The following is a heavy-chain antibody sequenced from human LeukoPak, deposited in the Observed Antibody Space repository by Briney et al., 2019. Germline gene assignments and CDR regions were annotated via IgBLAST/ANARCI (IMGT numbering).Heavy chain of an antibody. CDR1: GGSISSYY. CDR3: ARVNYGSGSSFDY. D-gene: IGHD3-10*01. J-gene: IGHJ4*02. Sequence: PSETLSLTCTVSGGSISSYYWSWIRQPPGKGLEWIGYIYYSGSTNYNPSLKSRVTISVDTSKNQFSLKLSSVTAADTAVYYCARVNYGSGSSFDYWGQGTLVTVSS. CDR2: IYYSGST. V-gene: IGHV4-59*01.